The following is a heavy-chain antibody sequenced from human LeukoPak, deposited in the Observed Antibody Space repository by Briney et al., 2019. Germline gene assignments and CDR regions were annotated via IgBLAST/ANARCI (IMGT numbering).Heavy chain of an antibody. CDR2: IVNDEITT. CDR1: GFTFRSHW. D-gene: IGHD5-24*01. J-gene: IGHJ4*02. V-gene: IGHV3-74*01. CDR3: TRDHGFPFDL. Sequence: GGSLRLSCVASGFTFRSHWMHWVRQAPGKGLEWVSYIVNDEITTNYAESVRGRFTTSRDNAKNTIYLQMDSLRAEDTAVYYCTRDHGFPFDLWGQGTLVTVSS.